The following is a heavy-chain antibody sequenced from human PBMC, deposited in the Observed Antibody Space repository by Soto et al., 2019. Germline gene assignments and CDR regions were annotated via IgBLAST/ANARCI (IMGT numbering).Heavy chain of an antibody. CDR3: ARPSGHDSGGT. J-gene: IGHJ4*02. CDR1: GYAFTDSS. CDR2: NKTGGGGP. D-gene: IGHD5-12*01. Sequence: QVQLVQSGAEVQKPGASEKVSCKPTGYAFTDSSRYWVGLGPGQGLLLNGMNKTGGGGPKYPQQFQGRVIMTGDTSSSTVYMELSRLRSEDTATCSCARPSGHDSGGTWGQGTLVTVSS. V-gene: IGHV1-46*01.